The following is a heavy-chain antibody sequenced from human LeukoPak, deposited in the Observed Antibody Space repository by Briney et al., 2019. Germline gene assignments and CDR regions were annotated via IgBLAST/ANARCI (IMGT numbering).Heavy chain of an antibody. CDR2: IKQNGSVK. D-gene: IGHD3-22*01. CDR3: ARTRSSGYLTLDY. Sequence: PGGSLRLSCAASGFSFSGYWMSWVRQTPGKGLEWVANIKQNGSVKNSVDSMKGRFTISRDNTKNSLYLQMSSLRAEDTAVYYCARTRSSGYLTLDYWGQGTLVTVSS. V-gene: IGHV3-7*01. J-gene: IGHJ4*02. CDR1: GFSFSGYW.